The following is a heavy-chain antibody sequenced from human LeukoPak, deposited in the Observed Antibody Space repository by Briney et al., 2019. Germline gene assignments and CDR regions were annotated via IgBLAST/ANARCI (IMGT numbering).Heavy chain of an antibody. CDR2: MNPNSGNT. J-gene: IGHJ4*02. D-gene: IGHD6-13*01. Sequence: ASVKVSCKASGYTFTSYDINLVRQAAGQGLEWMGWMNPNSGNTGYAQKFQGRVTITRNTSISTAYMELSSLRSEDTAVYYCARHSSSWYDYWGQGTLVTVSS. CDR3: ARHSSSWYDY. V-gene: IGHV1-8*03. CDR1: GYTFTSYD.